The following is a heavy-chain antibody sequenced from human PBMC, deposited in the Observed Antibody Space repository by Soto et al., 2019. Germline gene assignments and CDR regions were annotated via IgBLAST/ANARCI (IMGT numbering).Heavy chain of an antibody. CDR1: GFTFSSYS. CDR3: ASSIMITFGGVIASTPDAFDI. Sequence: GGSLRLSCAASGFTFSSYSMNWVRQAPGKGLEWVSSISSSSSYIYYADSVKGRFTISRDNAKNSLYLQMNSLRAEDTAVYYCASSIMITFGGVIASTPDAFDIWGQGTMVTVSS. J-gene: IGHJ3*02. V-gene: IGHV3-21*01. D-gene: IGHD3-16*02. CDR2: ISSSSSYI.